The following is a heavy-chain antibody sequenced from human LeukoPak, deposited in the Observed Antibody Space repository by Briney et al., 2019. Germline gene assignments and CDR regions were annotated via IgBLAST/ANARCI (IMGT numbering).Heavy chain of an antibody. CDR2: ISAYNGNT. CDR1: GYTFTSYG. CDR3: AQYSSSSVALDY. Sequence: VSVKVSCKASGYTFTSYGISWVRQAPGQGLEWMGWISAYNGNTNYAQKLQGRVTMTTDTSTSTAYMELRSLRSDDTAVYYCAQYSSSSVALDYRGQGTLVTVSS. J-gene: IGHJ4*02. V-gene: IGHV1-18*01. D-gene: IGHD6-6*01.